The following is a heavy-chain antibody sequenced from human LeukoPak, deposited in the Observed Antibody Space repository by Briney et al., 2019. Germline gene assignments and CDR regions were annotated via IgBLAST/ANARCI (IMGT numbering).Heavy chain of an antibody. CDR3: AADSRNTIGMVSVP. Sequence: SVKVSCKASGFTFTSSAMQWVRQARGQRLEWIGWIVVGSGNTNYAQKFQERVTITRDMSTSTAYMELSSLRSEDTAVYYCAADSRNTIGMVSVPWGQGTLVTVSS. J-gene: IGHJ5*02. D-gene: IGHD3-10*01. V-gene: IGHV1-58*02. CDR2: IVVGSGNT. CDR1: GFTFTSSA.